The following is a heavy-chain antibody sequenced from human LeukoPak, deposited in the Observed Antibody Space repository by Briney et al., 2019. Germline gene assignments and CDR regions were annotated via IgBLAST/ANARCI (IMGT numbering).Heavy chain of an antibody. CDR3: ARDRAFDI. J-gene: IGHJ3*02. Sequence: GGSLRLSCAASGFTFSSYIMNWVRQAPGKGLEWVSYISSSSSTIYYADSVKGRFTISRDNAKNSLYLQMNSLRAEDTAVYYCARDRAFDIWGQGTMVTVSS. CDR1: GFTFSSYI. CDR2: ISSSSSTI. V-gene: IGHV3-48*01.